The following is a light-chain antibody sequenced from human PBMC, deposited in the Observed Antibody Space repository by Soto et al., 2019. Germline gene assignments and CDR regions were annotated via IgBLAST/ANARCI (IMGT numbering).Light chain of an antibody. Sequence: EIVLTQSPGTLSLSPGEGATLSCRASQSVGSSYLAWYQQKVGQAPRLLIYGASSRATGISDRFSGSGSGTEFTLTISSLQPDDFATYYCQQYDNYPLTFGGGTKVDIK. CDR2: GAS. V-gene: IGKV3-20*01. CDR3: QQYDNYPLT. J-gene: IGKJ4*01. CDR1: QSVGSSY.